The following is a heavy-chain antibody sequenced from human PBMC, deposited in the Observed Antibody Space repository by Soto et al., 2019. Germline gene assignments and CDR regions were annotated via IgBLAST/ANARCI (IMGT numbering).Heavy chain of an antibody. CDR2: IYPGDSDT. D-gene: IGHD3-9*01. CDR3: ARPQYDILTGYPYCFDY. J-gene: IGHJ4*02. V-gene: IGHV5-51*01. Sequence: GESLKISCKGSGYSFTSYWIGWVRQMPGKGLEWVGIIYPGDSDTRYSPSFQGQVTISADKSISSAYLQWNSLKASDTAIYYCARPQYDILTGYPYCFDYWGQGTLVTVSS. CDR1: GYSFTSYW.